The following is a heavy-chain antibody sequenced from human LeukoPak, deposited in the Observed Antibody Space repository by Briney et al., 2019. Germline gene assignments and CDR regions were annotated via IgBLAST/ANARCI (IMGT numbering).Heavy chain of an antibody. V-gene: IGHV3-66*04. CDR2: IYNDGST. J-gene: IGHJ4*02. Sequence: GGSLRLSCVVSGFTVSNNHMSWVRQAPGKGLEWVSVIYNDGSTYYVDSVKGSFTISRDNSKNTLYLQMNTLRAEDTAVYYCARQGPREREPHYYFDYWGQGTLVTVSS. D-gene: IGHD1-14*01. CDR1: GFTVSNNH. CDR3: ARQGPREREPHYYFDY.